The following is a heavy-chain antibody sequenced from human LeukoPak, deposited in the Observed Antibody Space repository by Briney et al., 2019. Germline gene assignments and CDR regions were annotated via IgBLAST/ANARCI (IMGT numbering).Heavy chain of an antibody. CDR1: GGSISSSSYY. D-gene: IGHD3-9*01. J-gene: IGHJ3*02. V-gene: IGHV4-39*01. Sequence: SETLSLTCTVSGGSISSSSYYWGWIRQPPGKGLEWIGSIYYSGSTYYNPSLKSRVTISVDTSKNQFSLKLSSATAADTAAYYCAEGRYFDWLDDAFDIWGQGTMVTVSS. CDR2: IYYSGST. CDR3: AEGRYFDWLDDAFDI.